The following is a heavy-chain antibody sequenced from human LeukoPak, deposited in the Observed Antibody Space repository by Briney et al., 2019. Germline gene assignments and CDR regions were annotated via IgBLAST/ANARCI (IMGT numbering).Heavy chain of an antibody. J-gene: IGHJ3*02. CDR3: ARWGHQQAAFDI. CDR2: ISYSGTT. V-gene: IGHV4-39*01. D-gene: IGHD3-16*01. Sequence: SETLSLTCTVSGGSISTGSYYWGWVRQPPGKGLEYIGSISYSGTTYYNPSLKSRVTISVDTSKNQFSLHLNSVTPEDTAVYYCARWGHQQAAFDIWGQGTMVTVSS. CDR1: GGSISTGSYY.